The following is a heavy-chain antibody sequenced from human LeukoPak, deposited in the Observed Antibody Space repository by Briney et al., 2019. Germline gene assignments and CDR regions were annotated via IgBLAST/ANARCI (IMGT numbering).Heavy chain of an antibody. CDR1: GGSISSYY. CDR2: IYYSGST. D-gene: IGHD6-19*01. CDR3: ASSGGSGWYGR. V-gene: IGHV4-59*01. J-gene: IGHJ4*02. Sequence: SETLSLTCTVSGGSISSYYWSWIRQPPGKELEWIGCIYYSGSTNYNPSLKSRVTISVDTSKNQFSLKLSSVTAADTAVYYCASSGGSGWYGRWGQGILVTVSS.